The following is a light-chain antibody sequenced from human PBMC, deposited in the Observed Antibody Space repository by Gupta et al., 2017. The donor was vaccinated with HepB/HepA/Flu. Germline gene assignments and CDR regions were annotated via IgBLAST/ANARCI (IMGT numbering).Light chain of an antibody. CDR1: SSNIGNNY. V-gene: IGLV1-51*02. CDR2: END. Sequence: QPVLTQPPSVSSAPGQKVTISCSGSSSNIGNNYVAWYQQLPGTAPKLLIYENDKRPSGIPDRFSGSKSGTSATLTINGLQTEDEADYYCATWDSSLNGGVFGGGTRLTVL. J-gene: IGLJ2*01. CDR3: ATWDSSLNGGV.